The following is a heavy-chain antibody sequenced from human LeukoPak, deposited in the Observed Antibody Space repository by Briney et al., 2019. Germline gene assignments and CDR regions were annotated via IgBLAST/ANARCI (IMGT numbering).Heavy chain of an antibody. V-gene: IGHV3-30-3*01. D-gene: IGHD5-18*01. CDR2: ISYDGSNK. J-gene: IGHJ4*02. CDR1: GFTFSSYA. CDR3: ARVDTLSY. Sequence: GGSLRPSCAASGFTFSSYAMHWVRQAPGKGLEWVAVISYDGSNKYYADSVKGRFTISRDNSKNTLYLQMNNLRAEDTAVYYCARVDTLSYWGQGTLVTVSS.